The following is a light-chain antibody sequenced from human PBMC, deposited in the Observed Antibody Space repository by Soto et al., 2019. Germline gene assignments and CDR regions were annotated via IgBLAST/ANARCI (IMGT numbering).Light chain of an antibody. V-gene: IGKV1-8*01. CDR3: QQYYSYPRL. CDR2: AAS. J-gene: IGKJ4*01. Sequence: AIRMTQSPSSLSASTGDRVTITCRASQGISSYLAWYQQKPGKAPKLLIYAASTLQSGVPSRFSGSGSGTDFTLTISCLQSEDFATYYCQQYYSYPRLFGGGTKVDIK. CDR1: QGISSY.